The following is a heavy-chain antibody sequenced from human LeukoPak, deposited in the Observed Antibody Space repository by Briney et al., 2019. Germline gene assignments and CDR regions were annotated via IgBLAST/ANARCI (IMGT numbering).Heavy chain of an antibody. CDR1: GGSFSGYY. V-gene: IGHV4-34*01. CDR3: TRGPGGSNNYYDAFDI. Sequence: SETLSLTCAVYGGSFSGYYWSWIRQPPGKGLEWIGEIDHSGSTNYNSSLKSRVTISVDTSKNQFSLKLNSVTAADTAVYYCTRGPGGSNNYYDAFDIWGQGTMVTVSS. D-gene: IGHD3-10*01. CDR2: IDHSGST. J-gene: IGHJ3*02.